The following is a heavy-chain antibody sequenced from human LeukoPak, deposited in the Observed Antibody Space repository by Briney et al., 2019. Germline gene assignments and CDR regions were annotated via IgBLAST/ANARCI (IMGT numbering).Heavy chain of an antibody. J-gene: IGHJ4*02. CDR3: AKDLVSGDSGSYFGFYYFDY. Sequence: PGGSLRLSCAASGFTFSSYAMSWVRQAPGKGLEWVSAISGSGGSTYYADSVKGRFTISRDNSENTLYLQMNSLRAEDTAVYYCAKDLVSGDSGSYFGFYYFDYWGQGTLVTVSS. CDR1: GFTFSSYA. CDR2: ISGSGGST. V-gene: IGHV3-23*01. D-gene: IGHD1-26*01.